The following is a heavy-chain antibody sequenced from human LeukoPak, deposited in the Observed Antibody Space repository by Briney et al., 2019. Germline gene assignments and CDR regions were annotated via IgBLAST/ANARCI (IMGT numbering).Heavy chain of an antibody. Sequence: GRSLSLSCAAAGFTFSDYYMIWIRQTGAVGLEWVSYLSTSSYTIYADSVKGLFTISRDNAKNSLYLQMNRLRAQDTAVYYCASLPYDYVWGSYRFFDYWGQGTLVTVSS. D-gene: IGHD3-16*02. J-gene: IGHJ4*02. CDR1: GFTFSDYY. CDR2: LSTSSYT. CDR3: ASLPYDYVWGSYRFFDY. V-gene: IGHV3-11*03.